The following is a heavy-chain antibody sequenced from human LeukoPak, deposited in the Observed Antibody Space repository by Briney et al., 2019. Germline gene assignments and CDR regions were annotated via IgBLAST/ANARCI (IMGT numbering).Heavy chain of an antibody. V-gene: IGHV3-73*01. CDR3: SRLRGGYSFGSFDY. CDR2: IRSKANNYAT. D-gene: IGHD5-18*01. CDR1: GFTFSGSA. J-gene: IGHJ4*03. Sequence: GGSLRLSCAASGFTFSGSAMHWVRPASGKGLEWVGRIRSKANNYATAYAASVNGRFTISRDDSKNTAYLQMNSLKAEDTAVYYCSRLRGGYSFGSFDYWGHGALVTVSS.